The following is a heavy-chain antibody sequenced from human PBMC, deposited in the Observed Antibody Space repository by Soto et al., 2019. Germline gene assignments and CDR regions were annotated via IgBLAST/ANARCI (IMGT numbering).Heavy chain of an antibody. CDR1: GFTVSDHY. D-gene: IGHD5-18*01. CDR3: ARSAYTYGLDY. CDR2: MSIGGRTI. Sequence: QVQLVESGGGLVQPGGSLRLSCAASGFTVSDHYMSWIRQAPGKGLEWVSYMSIGGRTIHYADSVKGRFTISRDNDKNSLYLQMNSRRAEDTAVYYCARSAYTYGLDYWGQGSLVTVST. V-gene: IGHV3-11*01. J-gene: IGHJ4*02.